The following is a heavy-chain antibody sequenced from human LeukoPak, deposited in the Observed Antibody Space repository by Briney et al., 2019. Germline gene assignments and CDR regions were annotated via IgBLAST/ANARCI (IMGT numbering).Heavy chain of an antibody. J-gene: IGHJ4*02. CDR1: GYTFTNYY. V-gene: IGHV1-46*01. D-gene: IGHD3-10*01. CDR2: INPSSGST. CDR3: ARALHYYGSGSYYNPAYFDY. Sequence: ASVKVSCKASGYTFTNYYMHWVRQAPGQGLEWMGIINPSSGSTSYAQKFQGRVIMTRDTSTSTVYLELSRLRSDDTAVYYCARALHYYGSGSYYNPAYFDYWGQGTLVTVSS.